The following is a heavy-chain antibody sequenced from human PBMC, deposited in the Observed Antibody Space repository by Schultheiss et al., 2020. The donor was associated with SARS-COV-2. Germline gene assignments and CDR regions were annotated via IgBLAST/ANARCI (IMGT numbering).Heavy chain of an antibody. Sequence: GGSLRLSCAASGFTVSGTCMSWVRQAPGKGLEWVSFIYSGGSTYYADSVKGRFTISRDNSKNTLYLQMNTLRADDTAVYYCARADSGYDYSAYYGMDVWGQGTTVTVSS. J-gene: IGHJ6*02. CDR1: GFTVSGTC. D-gene: IGHD5-12*01. CDR2: IYSGGST. V-gene: IGHV3-53*01. CDR3: ARADSGYDYSAYYGMDV.